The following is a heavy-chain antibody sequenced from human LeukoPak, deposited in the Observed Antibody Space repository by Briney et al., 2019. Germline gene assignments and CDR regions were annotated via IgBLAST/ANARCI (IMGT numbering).Heavy chain of an antibody. CDR3: ARAGGIDAFDI. Sequence: GGPLRLSCAASGFTFSSYDMHWVRQATGKGLEWVSAIGTAGDTYYPGSVKGRFTISRENAKNSLYLQMNSLRAGDTAVYYCARAGGIDAFDIWGQGTMVTVSS. V-gene: IGHV3-13*01. CDR1: GFTFSSYD. J-gene: IGHJ3*02. CDR2: IGTAGDT. D-gene: IGHD3-16*01.